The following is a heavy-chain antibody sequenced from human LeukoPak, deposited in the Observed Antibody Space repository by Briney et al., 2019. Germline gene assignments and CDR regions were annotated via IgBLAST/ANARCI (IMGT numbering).Heavy chain of an antibody. D-gene: IGHD2-8*01. V-gene: IGHV4-59*01. J-gene: IGHJ4*02. CDR2: IHHTGIT. CDR1: GDSISSYF. Sequence: SETLSLTCTVSGDSISSYFWSWIRQPPGKGLEWIGYIHHTGITNYNPSLKSRVTISVDTAKNQFSLKLSSVTAADTAIYYRARYFCPNGLCSHFDYWGQGTLVTVSS. CDR3: ARYFCPNGLCSHFDY.